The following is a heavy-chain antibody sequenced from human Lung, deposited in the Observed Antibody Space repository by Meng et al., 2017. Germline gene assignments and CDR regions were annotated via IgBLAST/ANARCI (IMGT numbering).Heavy chain of an antibody. Sequence: QVQLVQSGAEVKTPGASVRLSCMASGYTFTNYAIRWVRQAPGQRLEWMGWITAGNGNTKYSQKFQGRVTIIRDTSASTVYMELGSLRSEDTAVYYCARGDQPWPHRFDPWGQGTLVTVSS. J-gene: IGHJ5*02. CDR2: ITAGNGNT. CDR1: GYTFTNYA. D-gene: IGHD6-19*01. CDR3: ARGDQPWPHRFDP. V-gene: IGHV1-3*01.